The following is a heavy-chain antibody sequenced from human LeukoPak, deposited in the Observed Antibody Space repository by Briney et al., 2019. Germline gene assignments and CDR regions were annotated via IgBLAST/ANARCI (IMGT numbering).Heavy chain of an antibody. CDR2: IIPIFGTA. V-gene: IGHV1-69*13. CDR1: GGTFSSYA. J-gene: IGHJ4*02. D-gene: IGHD3-22*01. CDR3: AREGLRHRGYGY. Sequence: ASVKVSCTASGGTFSSYAISWVRQAPGQGLEWMGGIIPIFGTANYAQKFQGRVTITADESTSTAYMELSSLRSEDTAVYYCAREGLRHRGYGYWGQGTLVTVSS.